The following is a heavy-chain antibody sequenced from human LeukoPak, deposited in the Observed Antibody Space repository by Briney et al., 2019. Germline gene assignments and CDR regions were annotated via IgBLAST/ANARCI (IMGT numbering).Heavy chain of an antibody. CDR1: GYTFTSTG. D-gene: IGHD4-23*01. CDR2: VSAYNGNT. Sequence: EASVKVSCKASGYTFTSTGICWVRQAPGQGLEWMGWVSAYNGNTNYAQKFRGRVTMTIDTSTNTAYMELRSLRSDDTAVYFCARDAPRWRNAFDFWGQGTMVTVPS. J-gene: IGHJ3*01. V-gene: IGHV1-18*01. CDR3: ARDAPRWRNAFDF.